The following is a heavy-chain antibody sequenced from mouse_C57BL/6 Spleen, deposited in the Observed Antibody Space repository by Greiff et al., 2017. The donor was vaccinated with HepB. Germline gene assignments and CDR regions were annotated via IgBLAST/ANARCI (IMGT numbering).Heavy chain of an antibody. V-gene: IGHV1-82*01. CDR2: IYPGDGDT. CDR3: ARSGYSNYPFAY. J-gene: IGHJ3*01. D-gene: IGHD2-5*01. CDR1: GYAFSSSW. Sequence: VQLKHSGPELVKPGASVKISCKASGYAFSSSWMNWVKQRPGKGLEWIGRIYPGDGDTNYNGKFKGKATLTVDKPSSTAYMQLSSLTSEDSAVYYCARSGYSNYPFAYWGQGTLVTVSA.